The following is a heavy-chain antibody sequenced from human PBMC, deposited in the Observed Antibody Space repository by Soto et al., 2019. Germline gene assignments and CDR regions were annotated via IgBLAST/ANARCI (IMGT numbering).Heavy chain of an antibody. D-gene: IGHD2-8*01. CDR2: IKADGSER. J-gene: IGHJ5*02. CDR3: AKGSGTVYATSWFGP. CDR1: GFTFSTYW. V-gene: IGHV3-7*01. Sequence: EVLLVESGGDLVQPGGSLRLSCAASGFTFSTYWLNWVRQAPGKGLEWVASIKADGSERFYVDSVKGRFTISRDNAKNSLYLQLNSLRVEDTAVDYCAKGSGTVYATSWFGPWGQGTLVAVSS.